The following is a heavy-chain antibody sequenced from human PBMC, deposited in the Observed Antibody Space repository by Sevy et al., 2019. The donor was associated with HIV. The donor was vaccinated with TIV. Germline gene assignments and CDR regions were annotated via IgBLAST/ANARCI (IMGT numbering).Heavy chain of an antibody. Sequence: GGSLRLSCAASGFTLSSYGMHWVRQAPGKGLEWVAVIRYDASNKYYADSVKGRFTISRDNSKNTRCLQMNSLSAEDTDVYYCAKFPLGYSNYVFGDSMDVWGQGTTVTVSS. CDR2: IRYDASNK. CDR3: AKFPLGYSNYVFGDSMDV. J-gene: IGHJ6*02. V-gene: IGHV3-30*02. CDR1: GFTLSSYG. D-gene: IGHD4-4*01.